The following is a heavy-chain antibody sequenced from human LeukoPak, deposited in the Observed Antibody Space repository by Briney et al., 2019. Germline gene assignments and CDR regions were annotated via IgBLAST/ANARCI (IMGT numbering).Heavy chain of an antibody. CDR1: GGSFSGYY. CDR3: ARYLGYQRRRKNWFDP. D-gene: IGHD2-2*01. Sequence: PSETLSLTCAVYGGSFSGYYRSWIRQPPGKGLEWIGEINHSGSTNYNPSLKSRVTISVDTSKNQFSLKLSSVTAADTAVYYCARYLGYQRRRKNWFDPWGQGTLVTVSS. J-gene: IGHJ5*02. CDR2: INHSGST. V-gene: IGHV4-34*01.